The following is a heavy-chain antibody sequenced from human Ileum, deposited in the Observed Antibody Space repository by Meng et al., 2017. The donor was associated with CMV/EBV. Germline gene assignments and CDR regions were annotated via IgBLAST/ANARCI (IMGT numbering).Heavy chain of an antibody. CDR1: GFTFSSHG. V-gene: IGHV3-30*02. Sequence: GGSLRLSCAASGFTFSSHGMHWVRQAPGKGLEWVAFTRIGEGERYKQDSVKGRFTIARDNSKNTLYLQMNSLRPEDTALYYCAKGRSDSWSWNQLDHWGQGTLVTVSS. J-gene: IGHJ4*02. CDR2: TRIGEGER. D-gene: IGHD1-1*01. CDR3: AKGRSDSWSWNQLDH.